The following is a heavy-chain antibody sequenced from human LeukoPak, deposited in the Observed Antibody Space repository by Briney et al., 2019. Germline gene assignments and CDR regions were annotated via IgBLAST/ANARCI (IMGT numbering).Heavy chain of an antibody. Sequence: GGSLRLSCAASGFTVSSNYMSWVRQAPGKGLEWVSVIYSGGSTYYADSVKGRFTISRDNSKNTLYLQMNSLRAVDTAVYYCARDPHSGSYSSGLFDYWGQGTLVTVSS. V-gene: IGHV3-66*01. J-gene: IGHJ4*02. D-gene: IGHD1-26*01. CDR2: IYSGGST. CDR1: GFTVSSNY. CDR3: ARDPHSGSYSSGLFDY.